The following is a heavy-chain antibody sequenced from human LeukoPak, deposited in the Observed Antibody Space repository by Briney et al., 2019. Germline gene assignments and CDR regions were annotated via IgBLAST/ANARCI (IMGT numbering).Heavy chain of an antibody. CDR1: GLTFSSTA. V-gene: IGHV3-23*01. CDR2: ISGSGGST. Sequence: GGSLRLSCAASGLTFSSTAMSWVRQTPGKGLEWVSAISGSGGSTYYADSVKGRFTISRDNSKNTLYLQMNSLRAEDTAVYYCAKDTSLDSSSWYSNWGQGTLVTVSS. D-gene: IGHD6-13*01. J-gene: IGHJ4*02. CDR3: AKDTSLDSSSWYSN.